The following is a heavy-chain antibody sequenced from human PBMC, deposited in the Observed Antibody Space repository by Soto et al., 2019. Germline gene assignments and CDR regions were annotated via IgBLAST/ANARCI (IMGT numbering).Heavy chain of an antibody. CDR2: ISSSSSYI. V-gene: IGHV3-21*01. CDR3: ARDNPGVVVVAATFHHWFDP. D-gene: IGHD2-15*01. J-gene: IGHJ5*02. Sequence: GGSLRLSCAASGFTFSSYSMNWVRPAPGKGLEWVSSISSSSSYIYYADSVKGRFTISRDNAKNSLYLQMNSLRAEDTAVYYCARDNPGVVVVAATFHHWFDPWGQGTLVTVSS. CDR1: GFTFSSYS.